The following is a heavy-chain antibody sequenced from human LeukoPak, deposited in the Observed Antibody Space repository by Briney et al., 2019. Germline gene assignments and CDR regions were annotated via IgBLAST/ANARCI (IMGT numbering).Heavy chain of an antibody. CDR2: ISSSSYI. D-gene: IGHD3-22*01. CDR3: ARTDPDYYDSSGPPSWFDP. Sequence: GGSLRLSCAASGFTFSSYWMSWVRQAPGKGLEWVSSISSSSYIYYADSVKGRFTISRDNAKNSLYLQMNSLRAEDTAVYYCARTDPDYYDSSGPPSWFDPWGQGTLVTVSS. J-gene: IGHJ5*02. V-gene: IGHV3-21*01. CDR1: GFTFSSYW.